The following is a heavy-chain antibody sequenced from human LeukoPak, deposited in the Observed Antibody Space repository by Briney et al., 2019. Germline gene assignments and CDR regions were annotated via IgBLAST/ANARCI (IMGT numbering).Heavy chain of an antibody. D-gene: IGHD3-10*01. CDR1: GFTVTSNY. CDR2: IYSGGST. CDR3: AARDSYGSGSYPIDY. Sequence: PGGSLRLSCPASGFTVTSNYRSRVRQAPGKGLEWVSVIYSGGSTYYADSVKGRFTISRDNAKNSLYLQMNSLRAEDTAVYYCAARDSYGSGSYPIDYWGQGTLVTVSS. J-gene: IGHJ4*02. V-gene: IGHV3-53*01.